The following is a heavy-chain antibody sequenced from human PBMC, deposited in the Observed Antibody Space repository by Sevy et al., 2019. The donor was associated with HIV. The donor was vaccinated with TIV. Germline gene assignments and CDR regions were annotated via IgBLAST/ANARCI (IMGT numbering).Heavy chain of an antibody. CDR1: GFTLSSYD. V-gene: IGHV3-13*01. Sequence: GGSLRLSCAASGFTLSSYDMHWVRQATGKGLEWVSAIGTAGDAYYPGTVKGRFTISRENAKNSLYLQMNSLTAGDTAVYYCARGGREGSYDSSSYSSPEYYFDYWGQGTLVTVSS. CDR3: ARGGREGSYDSSSYSSPEYYFDY. D-gene: IGHD3-22*01. J-gene: IGHJ4*02. CDR2: IGTAGDA.